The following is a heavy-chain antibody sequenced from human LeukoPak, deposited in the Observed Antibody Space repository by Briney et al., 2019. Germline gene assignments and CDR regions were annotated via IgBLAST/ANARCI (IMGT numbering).Heavy chain of an antibody. Sequence: SETLSLTCTVSGGSITSGSYYWGWIRQPPGKGREWIGSIYYTGSTYYNPSLKSRVTISVDTSKNQFSLKLRSVTAADTAVYYCARDHGSGSLVDYWGQGTLVTVSS. CDR2: IYYTGST. J-gene: IGHJ4*02. V-gene: IGHV4-39*07. CDR1: GGSITSGSYY. CDR3: ARDHGSGSLVDY. D-gene: IGHD3-10*01.